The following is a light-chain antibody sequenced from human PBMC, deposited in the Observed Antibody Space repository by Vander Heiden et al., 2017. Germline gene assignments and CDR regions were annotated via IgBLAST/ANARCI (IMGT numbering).Light chain of an antibody. CDR2: EVS. J-gene: IGLJ1*01. CDR1: SSDVVGYNY. CDR3: SSYTSSSTLAGYV. V-gene: IGLV2-14*01. Sequence: QSALTQPASVSVSPGQSITISCTGTSSDVVGYNYVSCYQQHTGKAPNPMIYEVSNRPSGVSNRFSGSNSGNTASLTISRLQAEDEADYYCSSYTSSSTLAGYVFGTGTKVTVL.